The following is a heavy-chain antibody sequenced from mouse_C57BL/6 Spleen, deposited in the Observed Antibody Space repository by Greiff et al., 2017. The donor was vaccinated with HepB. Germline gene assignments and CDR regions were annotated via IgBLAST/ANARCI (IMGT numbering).Heavy chain of an antibody. D-gene: IGHD1-1*01. J-gene: IGHJ3*01. CDR1: GYAFSSSW. CDR3: ASGCIYGSSLACFAY. V-gene: IGHV1-82*01. CDR2: IYPGDGDT. Sequence: QVQLKQSGPELVKPGASVKISCKASGYAFSSSWMNWVKQRPGKGLEWIGRIYPGDGDTNYNGKFKGKATLTADKSSSTAYMQLCSLTSEVSAVYFCASGCIYGSSLACFAYWGQGTLVTVSA.